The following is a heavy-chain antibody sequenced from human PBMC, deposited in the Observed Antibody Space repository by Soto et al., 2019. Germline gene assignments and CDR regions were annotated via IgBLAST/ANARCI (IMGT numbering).Heavy chain of an antibody. CDR3: ARGRIVASIHDAFEI. CDR1: GYDFTSYG. J-gene: IGHJ3*02. V-gene: IGHV1-18*01. D-gene: IGHD2-21*01. Sequence: QGQLLQSGDEVKKPGASVRVSCRASGYDFTSYGISWVRQAPGQGLEWVSWISAYNGKRDTAQKCQGRVSMTLDTSTDTAHMELGDLTSADTAVYYCARGRIVASIHDAFEIWGQGTMVAVSS. CDR2: ISAYNGKR.